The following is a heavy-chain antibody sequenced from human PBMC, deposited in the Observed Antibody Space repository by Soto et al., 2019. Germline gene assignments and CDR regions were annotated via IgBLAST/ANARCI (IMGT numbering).Heavy chain of an antibody. D-gene: IGHD3-10*01. CDR2: IKPIFRTP. V-gene: IGHV1-69*12. CDR1: GGTFSNSA. CDR3: AREKDRQQLGGNYYYIMDV. J-gene: IGHJ6*02. Sequence: QVQLEQSGAEVKKPGSSVKVSCMASGGTFSNSAISWVRQAPGQGLEWMGGIKPIFRTPDYAQKFEGRVTITAGESTTTAYMELSGLRSEYTAVYYCAREKDRQQLGGNYYYIMDVWGQGTTVTVSS.